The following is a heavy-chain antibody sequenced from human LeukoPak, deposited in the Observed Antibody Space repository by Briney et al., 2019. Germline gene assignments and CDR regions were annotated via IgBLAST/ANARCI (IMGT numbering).Heavy chain of an antibody. CDR1: GFSFSSYA. D-gene: IGHD3-22*01. CDR3: AKSNSGYLRPFDY. J-gene: IGHJ4*02. CDR2: IGGGGGGT. Sequence: GGSLRLSCAASGFSFSSYAMSWVRQAPGKGLEWVSAIGGGGGGTYYADSVKGRFTVSRDNSKNTLYLQVNSLRAEDTAVYYCAKSNSGYLRPFDYWGQGTLVTVSS. V-gene: IGHV3-23*01.